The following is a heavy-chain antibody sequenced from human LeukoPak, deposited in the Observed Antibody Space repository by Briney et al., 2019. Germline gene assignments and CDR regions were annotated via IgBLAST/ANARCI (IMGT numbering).Heavy chain of an antibody. CDR1: GFTVSTNP. J-gene: IGHJ4*02. Sequence: GGSLRLSCTVSGFTVSTNPWNWVRQAPGKGLEWVSFIYSGGDAHYSDSVKGRFTISRDNSKNTLYLQMNSLRPEDTAIYYCSRRAGEYSHPYDYWGQGTLVTVSS. V-gene: IGHV3-53*01. CDR3: SRRAGEYSHPYDY. D-gene: IGHD2-15*01. CDR2: IYSGGDA.